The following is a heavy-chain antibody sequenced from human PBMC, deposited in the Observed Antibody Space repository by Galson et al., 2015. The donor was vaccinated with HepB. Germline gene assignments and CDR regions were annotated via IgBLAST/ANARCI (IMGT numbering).Heavy chain of an antibody. CDR2: ISSSSSYI. D-gene: IGHD3-3*01. CDR3: ARDCHSLWSGYYYYYYYMDV. V-gene: IGHV3-21*01. J-gene: IGHJ6*03. CDR1: GFTFSSYS. Sequence: SLRLSCAASGFTFSSYSMNWVRQAPGKGLEWVSSISSSSSYIYYADSVKGRFTISRDNAKNSLYLQMNSLRAEDTAVYYCARDCHSLWSGYYYYYYYMDVWGKGTTVTVSS.